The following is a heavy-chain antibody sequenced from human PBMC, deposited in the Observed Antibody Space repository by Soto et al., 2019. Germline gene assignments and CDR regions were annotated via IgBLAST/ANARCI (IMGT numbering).Heavy chain of an antibody. J-gene: IGHJ4*02. Sequence: SETLSLTCTVSGGSISSYYWSWIRQPPGKGLEWIGYVYYSGTTYYNPSLKSRVTISVDTSKKQFSLEVRSVTAADTAIYFCARAGSTWRYFFEYWGQGSLVTVSS. CDR3: ARAGSTWRYFFEY. CDR1: GGSISSYY. D-gene: IGHD2-2*01. CDR2: VYYSGTT. V-gene: IGHV4-59*01.